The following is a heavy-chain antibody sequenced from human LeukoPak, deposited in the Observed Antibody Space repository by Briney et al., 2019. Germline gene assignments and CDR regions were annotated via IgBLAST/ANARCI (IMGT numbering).Heavy chain of an antibody. CDR1: GGSISSSNYY. CDR2: IDYSGST. D-gene: IGHD2-2*01. V-gene: IGHV4-39*01. J-gene: IGHJ4*02. Sequence: PSETLSLTCTVSGGSISSSNYYWGWIRQPPGKGLEWIGSIDYSGSTYYNPSLKSRVTISVDTSKNQFSLKLTSVTAADTAVYYCARRGCSSTSCYGGTNLPFDYWGQGTLLTVSS. CDR3: ARRGCSSTSCYGGTNLPFDY.